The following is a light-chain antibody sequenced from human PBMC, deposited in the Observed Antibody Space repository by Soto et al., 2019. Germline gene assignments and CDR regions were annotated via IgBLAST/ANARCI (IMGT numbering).Light chain of an antibody. Sequence: QSALTQPASVSGSPGQSITISCTGTTTDVGAYNFVSWYQHHPDKAPKLIIYGVTNRPSGVSIRFSGSKSGNTASLTISGLQPEDEADYYCSSYTLRSTLIFGGGTKVTVL. J-gene: IGLJ6*01. CDR1: TTDVGAYNF. CDR3: SSYTLRSTLI. V-gene: IGLV2-14*01. CDR2: GVT.